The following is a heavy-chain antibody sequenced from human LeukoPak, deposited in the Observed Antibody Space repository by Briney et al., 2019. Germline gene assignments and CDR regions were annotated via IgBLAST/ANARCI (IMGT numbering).Heavy chain of an antibody. CDR2: INHSGST. J-gene: IGHJ4*02. V-gene: IGHV4-34*01. Sequence: SETLSLTCAVYGGSFSGYYWSWIRQPPGKGLEWIGEINHSGSTNYNPSLKSRVTISVDTSKNQFSLKLSSVTAADTAVYYCARALTSCSGTSCPRAFDYWGQGTLVTVSS. D-gene: IGHD2-2*01. CDR3: ARALTSCSGTSCPRAFDY. CDR1: GGSFSGYY.